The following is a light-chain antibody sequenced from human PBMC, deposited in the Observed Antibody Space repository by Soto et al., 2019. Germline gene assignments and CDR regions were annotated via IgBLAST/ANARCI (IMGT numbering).Light chain of an antibody. CDR2: EVT. J-gene: IGLJ2*01. V-gene: IGLV2-8*01. Sequence: QSALTQPPSASGSLGQSVTISCTGTSSDVGGYNYVSWHQQHPGKAPKPMIYEVTKRPSGVPDRFSGSKSGNTASLTVSGLQAEDEADYYCSSFAGGGNPVLFGGGTKLTVL. CDR3: SSFAGGGNPVL. CDR1: SSDVGGYNY.